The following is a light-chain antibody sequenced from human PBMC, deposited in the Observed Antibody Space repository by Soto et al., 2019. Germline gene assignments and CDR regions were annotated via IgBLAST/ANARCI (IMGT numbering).Light chain of an antibody. CDR2: EVS. CDR1: KSNMGNDY. V-gene: IGLV2-14*01. Sequence: QSVLTQPPSVSAAPGQKVTISCSGTKSNMGNDYVSWYQQVPGAAPKLMIYEVSNRPSGVSNRFSGSKSGSTASLTISRLQAEDEADYYCISYTSSSTSYVFGTGTKVTVL. CDR3: ISYTSSSTSYV. J-gene: IGLJ1*01.